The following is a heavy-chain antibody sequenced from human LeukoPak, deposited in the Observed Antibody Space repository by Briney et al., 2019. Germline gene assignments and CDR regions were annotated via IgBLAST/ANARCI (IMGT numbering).Heavy chain of an antibody. CDR3: ARAITMLRGVIITPLYSYYGMDV. V-gene: IGHV3-33*01. CDR1: GFTFSSYG. D-gene: IGHD3-10*01. CDR2: IWFDGSNK. Sequence: GGSLRLSCAASGFTFSSYGMHWVRQAPGKGLEWVAIIWFDGSNKYYADSVKGRFTISRDNSKNTLYLQMNSLRAEDTAVYYCARAITMLRGVIITPLYSYYGMDVWGQGTTVTVSS. J-gene: IGHJ6*02.